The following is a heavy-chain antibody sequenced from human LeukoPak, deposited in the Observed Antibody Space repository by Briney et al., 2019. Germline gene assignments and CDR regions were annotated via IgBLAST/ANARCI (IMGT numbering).Heavy chain of an antibody. Sequence: ASVKVSCKASGYTFTSYDINWVRQATGQGLEWMGWMNPNSGNTGYAQKFQGRVTITRNTSISTAYMELSSLRSEDTAVYYCARGLPASRRKPLDYWGQGTLVTVSS. CDR3: ARGLPASRRKPLDY. CDR2: MNPNSGNT. D-gene: IGHD6-6*01. V-gene: IGHV1-8*03. CDR1: GYTFTSYD. J-gene: IGHJ4*02.